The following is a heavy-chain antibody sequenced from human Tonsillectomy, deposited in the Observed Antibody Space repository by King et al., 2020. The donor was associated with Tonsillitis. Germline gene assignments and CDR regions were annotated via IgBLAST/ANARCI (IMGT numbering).Heavy chain of an antibody. CDR2: ISYDGSNK. Sequence: QVQLVESGGGVVQPGRSLRLSCAASRFTFSSHAMHWVRQAPGKGLEWVAVISYDGSNKYYADSVKGRFTISRDNSKNTLYLQMTSLRAEETAVYYCARVSSGWYLGYFQHWGQGTLVTVSS. V-gene: IGHV3-30-3*01. CDR1: RFTFSSHA. J-gene: IGHJ1*01. CDR3: ARVSSGWYLGYFQH. D-gene: IGHD6-19*01.